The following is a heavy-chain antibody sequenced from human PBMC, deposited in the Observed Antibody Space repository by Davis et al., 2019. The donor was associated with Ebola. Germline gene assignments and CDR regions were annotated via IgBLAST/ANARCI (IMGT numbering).Heavy chain of an antibody. CDR2: IYPDESRT. CDR1: GYNFASYW. V-gene: IGHV5-51*01. D-gene: IGHD6-13*01. CDR3: LRQAYSSTWLI. Sequence: GEPLKISCKGSGYNFASYWIGWVRQMPGKGLEWMGIIYPDESRTRYTPSFQGQVTISADKSISTAYLQWSSLKASDTATYYCLRQAYSSTWLIWGQGTMVTVSS. J-gene: IGHJ3*02.